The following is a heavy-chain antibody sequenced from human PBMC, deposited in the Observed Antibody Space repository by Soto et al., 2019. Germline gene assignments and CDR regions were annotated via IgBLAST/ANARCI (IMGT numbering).Heavy chain of an antibody. Sequence: QITLKESGPTLVKPTQTLTLTCTFSGFSLSTAEVGVGWIRQPPGKALEWLALIYWDDDKRYSPSLESRLTIXXDXSXXQVVLTMTNMDPVDTATYYCAHRDLEYSSSSPFDYWGQGTLVTVSS. CDR3: AHRDLEYSSSSPFDY. J-gene: IGHJ4*02. CDR2: IYWDDDK. V-gene: IGHV2-5*02. D-gene: IGHD6-6*01. CDR1: GFSLSTAEVG.